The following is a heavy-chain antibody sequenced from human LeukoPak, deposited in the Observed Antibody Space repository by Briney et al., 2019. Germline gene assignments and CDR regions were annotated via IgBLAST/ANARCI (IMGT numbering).Heavy chain of an antibody. CDR2: ISYDGSNK. V-gene: IGHV3-30-3*01. D-gene: IGHD3-10*01. CDR1: GFTFSSYT. Sequence: PGRSLRLSCAASGFTFSSYTIHWVRQAPGKGLEWVAVISYDGSNKYYVDSVKGRFTISRDNAKNSLYLQMNSLRAEDTAVYYCARVDGSGSYSPYAVDYWGQGTLVTVSS. CDR3: ARVDGSGSYSPYAVDY. J-gene: IGHJ4*02.